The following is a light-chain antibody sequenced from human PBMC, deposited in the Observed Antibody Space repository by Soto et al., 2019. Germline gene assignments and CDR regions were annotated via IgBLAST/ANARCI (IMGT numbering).Light chain of an antibody. CDR2: WAS. J-gene: IGKJ1*01. CDR1: QSVLYSPNNKNY. Sequence: DIVMTQYPDSLAVSLGERATINCKSSQSVLYSPNNKNYLAWYQQKPGQPPKLLISWASTRASGVPARFSGSGSGTYFTLTITSLQAEDVAVYYCQHYYSTPRTFGQGTKVEIK. CDR3: QHYYSTPRT. V-gene: IGKV4-1*01.